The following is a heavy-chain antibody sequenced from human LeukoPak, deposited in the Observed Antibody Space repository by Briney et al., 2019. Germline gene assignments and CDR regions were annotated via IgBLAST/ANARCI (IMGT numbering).Heavy chain of an antibody. J-gene: IGHJ2*01. CDR1: GYTFTSYG. V-gene: IGHV1-18*01. CDR3: ARTCSTSCPYWYFDL. D-gene: IGHD2-2*01. Sequence: GASVKVSYKASGYTFTSYGISRVRQAPGQGLEWMGWISAYNDNTNYAQKLQGRVTMTTDTSTSTAYMDLRSLRSDDTAVYYCARTCSTSCPYWYFDLWGRGTLVTVSS. CDR2: ISAYNDNT.